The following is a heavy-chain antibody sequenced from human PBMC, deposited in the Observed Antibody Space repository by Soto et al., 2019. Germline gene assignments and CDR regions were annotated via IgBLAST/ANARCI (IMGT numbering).Heavy chain of an antibody. D-gene: IGHD6-13*01. CDR2: ISSNSAYI. CDR3: TRDASRDSSARGWFDP. V-gene: IGHV3-21*01. CDR1: GFTGRSCT. J-gene: IGHJ5*02. Sequence: GGSLRLSCAASGFTGRSCTMNWVRQAPGKGLEWVSTISSNSAYIYYTDALRGRFTISRDNAKNSLHLQMNSLRAEDTAVYYCTRDASRDSSARGWFDPWGPGTLVTVSS.